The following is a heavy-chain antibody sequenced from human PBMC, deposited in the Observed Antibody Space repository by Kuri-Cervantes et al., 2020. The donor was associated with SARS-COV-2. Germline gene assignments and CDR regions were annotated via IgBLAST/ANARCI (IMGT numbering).Heavy chain of an antibody. Sequence: GSLRLSCAVYGGSFSGYYWSWIRQPPGKGLEWIGEINHSGSTNYNPSLKSRVTISVDTSKNQFSLKLSSVTAADTAVYYCARGLDYYGSGSYSGWGQGTLVTVSS. J-gene: IGHJ4*02. D-gene: IGHD3-10*01. V-gene: IGHV4-34*01. CDR1: GGSFSGYY. CDR3: ARGLDYYGSGSYSG. CDR2: INHSGST.